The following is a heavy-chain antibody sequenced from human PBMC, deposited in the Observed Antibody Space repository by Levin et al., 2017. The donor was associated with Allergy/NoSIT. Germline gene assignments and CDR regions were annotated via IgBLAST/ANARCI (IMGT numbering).Heavy chain of an antibody. J-gene: IGHJ4*02. CDR2: ISGSGGST. CDR3: AKEKLVHDYIWGSYRGLDYFDY. CDR1: GFTFSSYA. Sequence: ASVKVSCAASGFTFSSYAMSWVRQAPGKGLEWVSAISGSGGSTYYADSVKGRFTISRDNSKNTLYLQMNSLRAEDTAVYYCAKEKLVHDYIWGSYRGLDYFDYWGQGTLVTVSS. V-gene: IGHV3-23*01. D-gene: IGHD3-16*02.